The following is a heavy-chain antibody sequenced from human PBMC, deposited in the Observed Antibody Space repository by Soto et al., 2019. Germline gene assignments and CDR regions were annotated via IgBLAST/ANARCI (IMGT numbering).Heavy chain of an antibody. V-gene: IGHV1-18*04. J-gene: IGHJ6*02. D-gene: IGHD6-13*01. CDR3: ARDRIAAAKLRYGMDV. CDR1: GYTFTSYG. CDR2: IGAYNGNT. Sequence: ASVKVSCKASGYTFTSYGISWVRQAPGQGLEWMGWIGAYNGNTNYAQKLQGRVTMTTDTSTSTAYMELRSLRSDDTAVYYCARDRIAAAKLRYGMDVWGQGTTVTVSS.